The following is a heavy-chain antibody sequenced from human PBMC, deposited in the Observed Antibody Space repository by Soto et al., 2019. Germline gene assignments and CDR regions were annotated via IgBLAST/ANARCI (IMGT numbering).Heavy chain of an antibody. Sequence: GGSLRLSCAASEFTFSSDHMNWVRQAPGKGLEWISYISSSSSDIYYAESVKGRFTISRDNAKKSLYLQMNSLRAEDTAVYYCARGEGSSYDRLYNWFDPWGQGTLVTVSS. V-gene: IGHV3-48*01. CDR1: EFTFSSDH. CDR2: ISSSSSDI. CDR3: ARGEGSSYDRLYNWFDP. D-gene: IGHD6-13*01. J-gene: IGHJ5*02.